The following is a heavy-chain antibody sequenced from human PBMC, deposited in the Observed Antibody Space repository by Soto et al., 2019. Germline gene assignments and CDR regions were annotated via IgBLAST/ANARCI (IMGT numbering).Heavy chain of an antibody. CDR3: ASRPFGSGWYGG. J-gene: IGHJ4*02. Sequence: EVQLVESGGGLVQPGGSLRLSCAASGFTVSSNYMSWVRQAPGKGLEWVSVIYSGGSTYYADSVKGRFTISRDNSKNTPYLQMNSLRAEDTAVYYGASRPFGSGWYGGWGQGTLDSVSS. CDR2: IYSGGST. CDR1: GFTVSSNY. V-gene: IGHV3-66*01. D-gene: IGHD6-19*01.